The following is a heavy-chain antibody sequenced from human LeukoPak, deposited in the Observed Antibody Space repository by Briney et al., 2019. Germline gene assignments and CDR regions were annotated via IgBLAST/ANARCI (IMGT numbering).Heavy chain of an antibody. Sequence: ASVKVSCKASGYTFTDYYLFWVRQAPGHGLEWMAWVNPKSGDTRFAQRFDGRVTLTRDTSISTVYMELNSLTPDDTAIYYCSREDYWGQGTLVTVSS. CDR1: GYTFTDYY. J-gene: IGHJ4*02. CDR3: SREDY. V-gene: IGHV1-2*02. CDR2: VNPKSGDT.